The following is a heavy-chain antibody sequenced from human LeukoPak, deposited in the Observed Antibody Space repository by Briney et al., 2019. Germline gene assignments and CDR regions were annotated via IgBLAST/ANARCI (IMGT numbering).Heavy chain of an antibody. CDR3: ARVDVRFGELNWFDP. CDR2: IYHSGST. D-gene: IGHD3-10*01. Sequence: SETLSLTCTVSGGSISSGGYSWSWIRQPPGKGLEWIGYIYHSGSTYYNPSLKSRVTISVDRSKNQFSLKLSSVTAADTAVYYCARVDVRFGELNWFDPWGQGTLVTVSS. CDR1: GGSISSGGYS. V-gene: IGHV4-30-2*01. J-gene: IGHJ5*02.